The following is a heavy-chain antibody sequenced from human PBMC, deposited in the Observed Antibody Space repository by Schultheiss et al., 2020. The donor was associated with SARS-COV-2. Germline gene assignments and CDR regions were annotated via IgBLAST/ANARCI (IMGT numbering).Heavy chain of an antibody. Sequence: GGSLRLSCTASGLTFGDYAMSWVRQAPGKGLEWVGFIRSKAYGGTTEYAASVKGRFTISRDDSKSIAYLQMNSLKTEDTAVYYCTRGLTTDYWGQGTLVTVSS. D-gene: IGHD1-1*01. CDR1: GLTFGDYA. V-gene: IGHV3-49*04. CDR3: TRGLTTDY. J-gene: IGHJ4*02. CDR2: IRSKAYGGTT.